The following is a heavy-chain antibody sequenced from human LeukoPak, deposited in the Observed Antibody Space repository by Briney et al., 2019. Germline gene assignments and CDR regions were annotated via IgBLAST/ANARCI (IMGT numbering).Heavy chain of an antibody. CDR2: ISDDGRRK. Sequence: GGSLRLSCAASGFSFISYGMHWVRQAPGKGLEWVGVISDDGRRKDYADSVKGRFTISGDNSEDTLYLQMNSLRAEDTAVYYCAKRPSDYGDYVSYFDYWGQGTLVTVSS. V-gene: IGHV3-30*18. J-gene: IGHJ4*02. CDR3: AKRPSDYGDYVSYFDY. D-gene: IGHD4-17*01. CDR1: GFSFISYG.